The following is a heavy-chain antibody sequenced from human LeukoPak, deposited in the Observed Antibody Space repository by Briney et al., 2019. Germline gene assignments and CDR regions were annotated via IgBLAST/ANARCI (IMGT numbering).Heavy chain of an antibody. J-gene: IGHJ6*03. V-gene: IGHV4-59*08. Sequence: PSETLSLTCTVSGGSISSYYWSWIRQPPGKGLEWIGYIYYSGSTNYNPSLKSRVTISVDTSKNQFSLKLSSVTAADTAVYYCARHKYSSSWYYYYYYMDVWGKGTTVTVSS. CDR2: IYYSGST. CDR3: ARHKYSSSWYYYYYYMDV. CDR1: GGSISSYY. D-gene: IGHD6-13*01.